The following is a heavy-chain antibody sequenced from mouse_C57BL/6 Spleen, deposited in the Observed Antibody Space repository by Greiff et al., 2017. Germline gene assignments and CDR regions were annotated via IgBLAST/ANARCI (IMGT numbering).Heavy chain of an antibody. CDR3: ARSYGYYTFYFDY. V-gene: IGHV5-4*03. CDR1: GFTFSSYA. Sequence: EVKLVESGGGLVKPGGSLKLSCAASGFTFSSYAMSWVRQTPEKWLEWVATISDGGSYTYYPDNVQGRFTISRANAKNNLYLQMSHLTSEDTAMYYCARSYGYYTFYFDYWGQGTTLTVSS. D-gene: IGHD2-3*01. CDR2: ISDGGSYT. J-gene: IGHJ2*01.